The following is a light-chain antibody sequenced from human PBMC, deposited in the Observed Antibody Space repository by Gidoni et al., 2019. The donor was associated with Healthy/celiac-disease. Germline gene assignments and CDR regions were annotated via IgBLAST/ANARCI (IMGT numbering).Light chain of an antibody. Sequence: DIQMTQSPSSLSASVGDRVTITFQASQDISNYLNWYQQKPGKAPKLLIYYASNLETGVPSRFSGSGSGTDFTFTISSLQPEDIATYYCQQYDNLPLTFGGGTKVEIK. CDR3: QQYDNLPLT. CDR2: YAS. V-gene: IGKV1-33*01. J-gene: IGKJ4*01. CDR1: QDISNY.